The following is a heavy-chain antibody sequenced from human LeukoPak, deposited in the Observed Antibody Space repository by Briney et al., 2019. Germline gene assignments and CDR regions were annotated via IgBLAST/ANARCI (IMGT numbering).Heavy chain of an antibody. CDR3: VCGYSGLDV. CDR2: ISYDGRNK. D-gene: IGHD5-12*01. Sequence: GRSLRLSCAASGFTFSSYGMHWVRQAPGKGLEWVAFISYDGRNKYYVDSVKGRFTISRDNSKNTLYLQMNSQRAEDTAVYCCVCGYSGLDVWGQGTTVTVSS. V-gene: IGHV3-30*03. CDR1: GFTFSSYG. J-gene: IGHJ6*02.